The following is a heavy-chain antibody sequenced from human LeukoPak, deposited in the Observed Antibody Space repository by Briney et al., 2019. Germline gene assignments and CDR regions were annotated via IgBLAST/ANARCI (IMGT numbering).Heavy chain of an antibody. CDR2: IYPGDSDT. Sequence: GESLKISCKGSGYSFTSYWIGWVRQMPGKGLEWMGIIYPGDSDTRYGPSFQGQVTISADKSIGTAYMQWSSLKASDTAMYYRARRYSDSQIDYWGQGTLVTVSS. CDR3: ARRYSDSQIDY. CDR1: GYSFTSYW. V-gene: IGHV5-51*01. D-gene: IGHD4-11*01. J-gene: IGHJ4*02.